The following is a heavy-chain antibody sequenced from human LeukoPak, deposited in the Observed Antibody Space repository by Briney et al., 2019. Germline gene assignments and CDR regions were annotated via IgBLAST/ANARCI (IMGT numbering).Heavy chain of an antibody. CDR2: INHSGST. V-gene: IGHV4-34*01. Sequence: SETLSLTCAVYGGSFSGYYWSWIRQPPGKGLEWIGEINHSGSTNYNPSLKSRVTISVDTSKNQFSLKLSSVTAADTGVYYCARSRCSSTSCLAINLDYWGQGTLVTVSS. CDR1: GGSFSGYY. CDR3: ARSRCSSTSCLAINLDY. J-gene: IGHJ4*02. D-gene: IGHD2-2*01.